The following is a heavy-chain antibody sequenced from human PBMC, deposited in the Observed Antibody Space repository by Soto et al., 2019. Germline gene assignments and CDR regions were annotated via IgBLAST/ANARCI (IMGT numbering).Heavy chain of an antibody. V-gene: IGHV3-53*01. J-gene: IGHJ3*02. CDR3: ARVVYAVTAGGAFDI. D-gene: IGHD2-21*02. CDR1: GFTVSSNY. Sequence: EVQLVESGGGLIQPGGSLRLSCAASGFTVSSNYMSCGRQAPGKGLEWVSVISSDGSTYYADSVKGRFTISRDNSKNTLYLQMNSLRAEEPAVYYCARVVYAVTAGGAFDIWGQGTMVTVSS. CDR2: ISSDGST.